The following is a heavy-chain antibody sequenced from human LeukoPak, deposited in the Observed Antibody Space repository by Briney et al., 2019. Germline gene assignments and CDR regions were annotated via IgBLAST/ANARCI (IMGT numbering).Heavy chain of an antibody. Sequence: SETLSLTCTVSGGSISSSSYYWGWIRQPPGKGLEWIGSIYYSGSTYYNPSLKSLVTISVDTSKNQFSLKLSSVTAPGTAVYYCARRLVRYRESPGYFDYWGQETLVTVSS. CDR2: IYYSGST. D-gene: IGHD3-16*02. CDR3: ARRLVRYRESPGYFDY. CDR1: GGSISSSSYY. J-gene: IGHJ4*02. V-gene: IGHV4-39*01.